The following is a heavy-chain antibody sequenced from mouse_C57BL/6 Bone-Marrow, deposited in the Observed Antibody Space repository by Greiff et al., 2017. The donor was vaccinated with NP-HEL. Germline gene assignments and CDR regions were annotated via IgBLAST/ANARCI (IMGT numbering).Heavy chain of an antibody. D-gene: IGHD1-1*01. V-gene: IGHV14-1*01. CDR3: TPFTTVVWYFDV. Sequence: VQLQQSGAELVRPGASVKLSCTASGFNIKDYYMHWVKQRPEQGLEWIGRIDPEDGDTEYAPKFQGKATMTADTSSNTAYLQLSSLTSEDTAVYYCTPFTTVVWYFDVWGTGTTVTVSS. CDR1: GFNIKDYY. CDR2: IDPEDGDT. J-gene: IGHJ1*03.